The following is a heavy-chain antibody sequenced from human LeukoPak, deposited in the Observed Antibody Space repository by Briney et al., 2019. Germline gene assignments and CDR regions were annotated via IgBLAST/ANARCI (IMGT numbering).Heavy chain of an antibody. CDR3: GRAMEV. Sequence: GGSLRLSCAASGFTFSSYGMHWVRQAPGKGLEWVATIKQDGSEKYYVDSVKGRFTISRDNAKNSLYLQMSSLRAEDTAMYFCGRAMEVWGKGTTVTVSS. CDR2: IKQDGSEK. V-gene: IGHV3-7*01. J-gene: IGHJ6*04. CDR1: GFTFSSYG.